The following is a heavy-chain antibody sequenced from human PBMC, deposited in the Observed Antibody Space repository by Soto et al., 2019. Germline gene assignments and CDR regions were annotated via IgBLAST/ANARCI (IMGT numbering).Heavy chain of an antibody. CDR1: GFTFSTSS. CDR3: ARVIWSGYLISDY. J-gene: IGHJ4*02. Sequence: EVQLVESGGGLGQPGGSLRLSCVVSGFTFSTSSMNWVRQAPGKGLEWVSYISSSSNTIYADSVKGRFTISRDNAKNSLYLQMNSLRDEDTAVYYCARVIWSGYLISDYWGQGTVVTVSS. V-gene: IGHV3-48*02. CDR2: ISSSSNTI. D-gene: IGHD3-3*01.